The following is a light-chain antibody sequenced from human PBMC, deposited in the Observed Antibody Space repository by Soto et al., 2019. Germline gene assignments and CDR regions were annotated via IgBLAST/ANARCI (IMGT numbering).Light chain of an antibody. Sequence: QSVLTQPPSVSGAPGQRVTISCTGSSSNIGAGYDVHWYQQRPGTAPKLLIFGNINRPSGVPDRFSGSKSGTSASLAITGLQAEDEGDYYCQSFDSSLRVYVFGSGTKLTVL. J-gene: IGLJ1*01. V-gene: IGLV1-40*01. CDR3: QSFDSSLRVYV. CDR1: SSNIGAGYD. CDR2: GNI.